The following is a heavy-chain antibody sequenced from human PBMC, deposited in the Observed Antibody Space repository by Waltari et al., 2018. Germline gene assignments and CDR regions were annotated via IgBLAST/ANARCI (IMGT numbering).Heavy chain of an antibody. Sequence: QVQLQESGPGLVKPSETLSLTCTVSGGSISSYYWSWIRQPAGKGLEWIGRIYTSGSTNYNPSLKSRVTISVDTSKNQFSLKLSSVTAADTAVYYCARDRSQVVTPRWYFDLWGRGTLVTVSS. CDR2: IYTSGST. J-gene: IGHJ2*01. CDR1: GGSISSYY. D-gene: IGHD2-21*02. CDR3: ARDRSQVVTPRWYFDL. V-gene: IGHV4-4*07.